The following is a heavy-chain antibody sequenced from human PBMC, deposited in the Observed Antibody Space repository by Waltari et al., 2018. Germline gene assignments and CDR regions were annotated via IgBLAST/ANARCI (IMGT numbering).Heavy chain of an antibody. Sequence: QVQLVQSGAEVKKPGASVKVSCKASGYTFTGYYMHWVRQAPGQGLEWMGWINPNSGGTNYAQKFQGRVTMTRDTSTSTAYMELRSLRSDDTAVYYCARAPVVVAATDYWGQGTLVTVSS. V-gene: IGHV1-2*02. J-gene: IGHJ4*02. CDR3: ARAPVVVAATDY. CDR1: GYTFTGYY. CDR2: INPNSGGT. D-gene: IGHD2-15*01.